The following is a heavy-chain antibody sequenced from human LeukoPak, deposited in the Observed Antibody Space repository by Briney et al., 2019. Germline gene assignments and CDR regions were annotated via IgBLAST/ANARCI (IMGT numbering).Heavy chain of an antibody. J-gene: IGHJ4*02. D-gene: IGHD6-19*01. CDR3: AREYSSGWLDY. V-gene: IGHV4-59*01. CDR1: GGSISSYY. CDR2: IYYSGST. Sequence: PSETLSLTCTVSGGSISSYYWSWIRQPPGKGLEWIGYIYYSGSTNYNPPLKSRVTISVDTSKNQFSLKLSSVTAADTAVYYCAREYSSGWLDYWGQGTLVTVSS.